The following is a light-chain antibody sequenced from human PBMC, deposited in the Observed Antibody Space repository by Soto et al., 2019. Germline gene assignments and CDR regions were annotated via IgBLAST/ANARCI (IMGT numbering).Light chain of an antibody. CDR2: GNI. Sequence: QSVLTQPPSVSGAPGQTITISCTGSRSNIGGGYDVHWYQQLPGTAPQLLVYGNINRPSRVPDRFSGSKSDTSASLAITGLQAEDEADYYCKSYDSSLSAWVFGGGTKLTVL. CDR1: RSNIGGGYD. J-gene: IGLJ3*02. V-gene: IGLV1-40*01. CDR3: KSYDSSLSAWV.